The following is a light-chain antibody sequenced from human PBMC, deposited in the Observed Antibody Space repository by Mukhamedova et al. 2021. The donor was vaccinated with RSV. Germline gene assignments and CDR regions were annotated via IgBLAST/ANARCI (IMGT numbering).Light chain of an antibody. V-gene: IGKV1-8*01. CDR2: AAS. J-gene: IGKJ2*01. CDR1: QGISSY. CDR3: QQYYSYPYT. Sequence: GDRVTITCRASQGISSYLAWYQQKPGKAPKLLIYAASTLQSGVPSRFSGSGSGTDFTLTISWLQSEDFATYYCQQYYSYPYTFGQG.